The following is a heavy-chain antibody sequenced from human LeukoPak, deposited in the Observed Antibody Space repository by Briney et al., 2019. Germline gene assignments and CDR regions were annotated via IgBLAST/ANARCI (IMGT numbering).Heavy chain of an antibody. J-gene: IGHJ5*01. CDR2: MCGTAGCT. V-gene: IGHV3-23*01. CDR1: GFTFYMYA. CDR3: AKDRPNFHENSGHYYRRDGDS. Sequence: GGSLRLSCQASGFTFYMYAMGWVRQAPGKGLEWVASMCGTAGCTFYPDSVKGRFTISRDNSKNVLYLRMNSLTAEDTAIYYCAKDRPNFHENSGHYYRRDGDSWGQGTLVTVSS. D-gene: IGHD3-22*01.